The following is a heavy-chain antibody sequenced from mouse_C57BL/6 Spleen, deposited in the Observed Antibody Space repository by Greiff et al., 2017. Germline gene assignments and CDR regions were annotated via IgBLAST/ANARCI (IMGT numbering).Heavy chain of an antibody. Sequence: QVQLQQSGAELVKPGASVKLSCKASGYTFTSYWMHWVKQRPGRGLEWIGRIDPNSGGTKYNEKFKSKATLTVDKPSSTAYMQLSSLTSEDSAVYYCARVLYGSSPYWYFDVWGTGTTVTVSS. CDR3: ARVLYGSSPYWYFDV. CDR2: IDPNSGGT. D-gene: IGHD1-1*01. J-gene: IGHJ1*03. CDR1: GYTFTSYW. V-gene: IGHV1-72*01.